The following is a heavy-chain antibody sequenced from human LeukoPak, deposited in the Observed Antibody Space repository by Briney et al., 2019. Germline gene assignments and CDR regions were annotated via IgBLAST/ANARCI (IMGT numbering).Heavy chain of an antibody. J-gene: IGHJ4*02. D-gene: IGHD6-13*01. CDR1: GYTLTELS. CDR2: INPDGGST. CDR3: ARAPRNSSTMLDY. V-gene: IGHV1-46*01. Sequence: ASVKVSCKVSGYTLTELSMHWVRQAPGQGLEWMGLINPDGGSTAYAHRFQGRVTMTRDTSTSTVYMDFSSLRSEDTALYYCARAPRNSSTMLDYWGQGTLVTVSS.